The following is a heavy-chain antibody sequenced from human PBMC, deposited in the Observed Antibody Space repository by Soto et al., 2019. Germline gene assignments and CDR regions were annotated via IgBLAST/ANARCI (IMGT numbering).Heavy chain of an antibody. CDR2: ISAYNGNT. CDR1: GYAFTSYG. CDR3: ARERPYCSSTSCYNPMVYYYYYGMDV. J-gene: IGHJ6*02. Sequence: ASVKVSCKAPGYAFTSYGISWVRQAPGQGLEWMGWISAYNGNTNYAQKLQGRVTMTTDTSTSTAYMELRSLRSDDTAVYYCARERPYCSSTSCYNPMVYYYYYGMDVWGQGTTVTVSS. V-gene: IGHV1-18*04. D-gene: IGHD2-2*02.